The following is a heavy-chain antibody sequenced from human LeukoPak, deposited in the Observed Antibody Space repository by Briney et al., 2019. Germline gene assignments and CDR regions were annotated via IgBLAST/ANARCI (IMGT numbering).Heavy chain of an antibody. CDR3: AKAPVTTCSGAYCYPFDY. J-gene: IGHJ4*02. D-gene: IGHD2-21*01. CDR1: GFTFSSYW. CDR2: ISSDGSST. Sequence: GGSLRLSCAASGFTFSSYWMHWVRQAPGKGLVWVARISSDGSSTTYADSVKGRFTISRDSSKNTLYLQMNRLRAEDAAVYYCAKAPVTTCSGAYCYPFDYWGQGTLVTVSS. V-gene: IGHV3-74*03.